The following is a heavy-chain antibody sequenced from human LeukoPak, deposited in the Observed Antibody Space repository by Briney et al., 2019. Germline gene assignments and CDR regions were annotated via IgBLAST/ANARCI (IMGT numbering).Heavy chain of an antibody. D-gene: IGHD2-21*02. CDR1: GGSISSYY. CDR3: ARALYCGGDCHHSDY. Sequence: SETLSLTCTVSGGSISSYYWSWIRQPPGKGLEWIGYIYYSGSTNYNPSLKSRVTISVDTSKNQFSLKLSSVTAADTAVYYCARALYCGGDCHHSDYWGQGTLVTVSS. CDR2: IYYSGST. V-gene: IGHV4-59*01. J-gene: IGHJ4*02.